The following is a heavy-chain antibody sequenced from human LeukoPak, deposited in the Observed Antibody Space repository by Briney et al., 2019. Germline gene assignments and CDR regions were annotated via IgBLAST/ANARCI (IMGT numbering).Heavy chain of an antibody. CDR1: GDSTIYNY. D-gene: IGHD3-3*01. J-gene: IGHJ6*03. V-gene: IGHV4-4*07. CDR2: IFSDGKI. Sequence: SETLSLTCSVSGDSTIYNYWSWIRQPAGKGLEWVGRIFSDGKINYSPSLESRVTMSVDNAKHQFSLRLSSVTAADTAVYYCARGPGVFGRIWYMDVWGQGTTVSVSS. CDR3: ARGPGVFGRIWYMDV.